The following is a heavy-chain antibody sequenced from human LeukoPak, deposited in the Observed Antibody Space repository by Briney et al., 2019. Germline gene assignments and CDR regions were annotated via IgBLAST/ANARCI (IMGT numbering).Heavy chain of an antibody. CDR3: ASSSRPGSYDSSGYYGFDI. Sequence: GGSLRLSCAASGFTFSDYYMSWIRQAPGKGLEWVSYISRSSSYTNYADSVKGRFTISRDNAKNSLYLQMNSLRAEDTAVYYCASSSRPGSYDSSGYYGFDIWGQGTMVTVSS. J-gene: IGHJ3*02. CDR2: ISRSSSYT. CDR1: GFTFSDYY. D-gene: IGHD3-22*01. V-gene: IGHV3-11*03.